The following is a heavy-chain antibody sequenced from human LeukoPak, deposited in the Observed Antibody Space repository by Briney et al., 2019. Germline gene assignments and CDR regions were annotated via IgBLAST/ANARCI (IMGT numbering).Heavy chain of an antibody. Sequence: GGSLRLSCAASGFTFSSYGMHWVRQAPGKGLEWVAFIRYDGSNKYYADSVKGRFTISRDNSKNSLYLQMNSLRAEDTAVYYCARGAWYCSSTSCYFDYWGQGTLVTVSS. CDR3: ARGAWYCSSTSCYFDY. CDR2: IRYDGSNK. J-gene: IGHJ4*02. CDR1: GFTFSSYG. D-gene: IGHD2-2*01. V-gene: IGHV3-30*02.